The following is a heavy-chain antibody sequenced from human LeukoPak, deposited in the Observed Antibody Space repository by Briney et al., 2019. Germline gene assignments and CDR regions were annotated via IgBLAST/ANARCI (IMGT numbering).Heavy chain of an antibody. CDR1: GGSISSDSYY. J-gene: IGHJ4*02. Sequence: PSETLSLTCTVSGGSISSDSYYWGWIRQPPGKGLQWIGCIYYSGSTYYNPSLKSRVTISVDTSKNQFSLKLSSVTAADTAVYYCARVFRRLRLGELSLYSGGYWGQGTLVTVSS. CDR3: ARVFRRLRLGELSLYSGGY. CDR2: IYYSGST. D-gene: IGHD3-16*02. V-gene: IGHV4-39*07.